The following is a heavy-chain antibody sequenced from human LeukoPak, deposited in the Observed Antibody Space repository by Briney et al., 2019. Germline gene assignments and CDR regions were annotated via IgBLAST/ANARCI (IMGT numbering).Heavy chain of an antibody. Sequence: GGSLRLSCAASGFTFSSYAMSWVRQAPGKGLEWVSAISGSGGSTYYADSVKGRFTISRDNAKNSLYLQMNSLRAEDTAVYYCARYRFGELTYGMDVWGKGTTVTVSS. J-gene: IGHJ6*04. CDR2: ISGSGGST. CDR3: ARYRFGELTYGMDV. V-gene: IGHV3-23*01. CDR1: GFTFSSYA. D-gene: IGHD3-10*01.